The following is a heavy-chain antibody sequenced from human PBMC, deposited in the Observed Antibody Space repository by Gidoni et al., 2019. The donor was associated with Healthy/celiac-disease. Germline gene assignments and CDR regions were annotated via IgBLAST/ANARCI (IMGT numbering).Heavy chain of an antibody. J-gene: IGHJ6*02. V-gene: IGHV3-23*01. CDR3: AKGSSVLDV. CDR2: ISGSGGST. D-gene: IGHD6-19*01. Sequence: ELQRLESGGGLVQPGGSLRLSYAASGFTFSSYAMGWVRQAPGKGLEWVSAISGSGGSTYYADSVKGRFTISRDNSKNTLYLQMNSLRAEDTAVYYCAKGSSVLDVWGQGTTVTVSS. CDR1: GFTFSSYA.